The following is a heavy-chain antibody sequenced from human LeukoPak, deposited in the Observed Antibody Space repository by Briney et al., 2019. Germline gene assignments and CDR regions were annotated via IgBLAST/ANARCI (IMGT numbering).Heavy chain of an antibody. V-gene: IGHV3-20*04. Sequence: SLRPAWAAAGSTFDDSGMNWVRQPPGKGLEWVSGINWNGGSTDYADSVKGRFTISRDNAKNSLYLQMNSLRAEDTALYYCARFLFGGSHPIDYWGQGTLVTVSS. CDR3: ARFLFGGSHPIDY. CDR1: GSTFDDSG. D-gene: IGHD3-10*02. CDR2: INWNGGST. J-gene: IGHJ4*02.